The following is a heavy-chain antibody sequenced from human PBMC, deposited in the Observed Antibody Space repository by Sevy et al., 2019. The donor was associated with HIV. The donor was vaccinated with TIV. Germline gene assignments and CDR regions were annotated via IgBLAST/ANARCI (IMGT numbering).Heavy chain of an antibody. CDR1: GYTLTELS. V-gene: IGHV1-24*01. D-gene: IGHD3-22*01. CDR3: TTMEYFYDSSTYLNGDY. Sequence: ASVKASCKVSGYTLTELSMHWVRQAPGKGLEWMGGFDPEDGETIYAQKFQGRVTMTEDTSTDKAYMELSSLKSEDTAVYYCTTMEYFYDSSTYLNGDYWGQGTLVTVSS. CDR2: FDPEDGET. J-gene: IGHJ4*02.